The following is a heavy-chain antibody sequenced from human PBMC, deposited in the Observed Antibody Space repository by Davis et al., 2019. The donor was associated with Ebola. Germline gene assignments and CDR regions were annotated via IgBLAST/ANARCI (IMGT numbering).Heavy chain of an antibody. CDR3: AWRPGGCSGGSCYSLGHYYGMDV. J-gene: IGHJ6*02. CDR1: GYTFTSYG. CDR2: IIPIFGTA. V-gene: IGHV1-69*06. Sequence: SVKVSCKASGYTFTSYGISWVRQAPGQGLEWMGGIIPIFGTANYAQKFQGRVTITADKSTSTAYMELSSLRSEDTAVYYCAWRPGGCSGGSCYSLGHYYGMDVWGQGTTVTVSS. D-gene: IGHD2-15*01.